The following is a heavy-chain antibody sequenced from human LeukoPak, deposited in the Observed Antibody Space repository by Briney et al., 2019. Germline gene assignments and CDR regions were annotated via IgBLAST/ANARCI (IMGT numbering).Heavy chain of an antibody. CDR3: AKDHGPSSVWMFDY. CDR2: ISSRGTTT. CDR1: GFTFRIYA. J-gene: IGHJ4*02. D-gene: IGHD6-19*01. V-gene: IGHV3-48*03. Sequence: GGSLRLSCAGSGFTFRIYAMNWVRQAPGKGLEWVSYISSRGTTTYYADSVKGRFTISRDDAKNSLYLHMNSLRVEDTAVYYCAKDHGPSSVWMFDYWGQGTLVTVSS.